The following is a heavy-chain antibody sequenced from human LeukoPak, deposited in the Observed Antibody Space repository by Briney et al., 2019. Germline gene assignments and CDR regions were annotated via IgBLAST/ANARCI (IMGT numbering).Heavy chain of an antibody. CDR1: GFTFSSYA. V-gene: IGHV3-64D*06. D-gene: IGHD1-26*01. Sequence: GGSLRLSCSASGFTFSSYAMHWVRQAPGKGLEFVSAITYNGDTTYYADSVKGRFNISRDNSKNTLYLQLSSLTAEGTAVYYCVKDLSGSYTFDYWGQGTLVTVSS. CDR3: VKDLSGSYTFDY. J-gene: IGHJ4*02. CDR2: ITYNGDTT.